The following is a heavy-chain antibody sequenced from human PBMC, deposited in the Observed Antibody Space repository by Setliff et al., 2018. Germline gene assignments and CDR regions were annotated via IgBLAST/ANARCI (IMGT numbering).Heavy chain of an antibody. J-gene: IGHJ5*02. D-gene: IGHD6-13*01. CDR2: IIPLLETA. V-gene: IGHV1-69*06. CDR3: ARRLPSNWGIRGYNWFDP. CDR1: GFTFTDYG. Sequence: SVKVSCKSSGFTFTDYGITWVRQVPGQGLEWMGGIIPLLETAKYAQKFQGRVTITADKSTNTGYMELSSLRSEDTAMYYCARRLPSNWGIRGYNWFDPWGQGTLVTVSS.